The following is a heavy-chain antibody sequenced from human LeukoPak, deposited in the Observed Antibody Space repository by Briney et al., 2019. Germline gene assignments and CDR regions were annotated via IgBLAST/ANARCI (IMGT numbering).Heavy chain of an antibody. J-gene: IGHJ6*02. Sequence: GRSLRLSCAASGFTFSSYGMHWVRQAPGKGLEWVAVIWYDGSNKYYADSVKGRFTISRDNSKNTLYLQMNSLRAEDTAVYYCAREEGSSWYGFSYYYGMDVWGQGTTVTVSS. CDR3: AREEGSSWYGFSYYYGMDV. D-gene: IGHD6-13*01. CDR1: GFTFSSYG. CDR2: IWYDGSNK. V-gene: IGHV3-33*01.